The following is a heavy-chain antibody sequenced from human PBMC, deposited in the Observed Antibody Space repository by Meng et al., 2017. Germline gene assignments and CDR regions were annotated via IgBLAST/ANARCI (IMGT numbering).Heavy chain of an antibody. CDR1: GFTFSSYA. Sequence: ETLSLTCAASGFTFSSYAMSWVRQAPGKGLEWVSTIKGSGGSTFYADSVRGRFTISRDNSKSTLYMEMNSLRAEDTAVYYCAKTGRDGYNYKLGAYWGQGTLVTVSS. D-gene: IGHD5-24*01. CDR2: IKGSGGST. J-gene: IGHJ4*02. CDR3: AKTGRDGYNYKLGAY. V-gene: IGHV3-23*01.